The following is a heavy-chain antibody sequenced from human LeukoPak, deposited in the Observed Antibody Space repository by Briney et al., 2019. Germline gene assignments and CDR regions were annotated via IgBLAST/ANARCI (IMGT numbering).Heavy chain of an antibody. J-gene: IGHJ4*02. CDR2: IASNGGTK. Sequence: GGSLRLSCAASGFSFSTYTMRWVRQAPGKGLEYVSGIASNGGTKYYADSVKGRFTISRDNFKNTVYLQMDSLRTEDMAVYYCAKEYCTTNSCYIWGLGYWGQGTLVTVSS. D-gene: IGHD2-2*02. CDR3: AKEYCTTNSCYIWGLGY. V-gene: IGHV3-64*02. CDR1: GFSFSTYT.